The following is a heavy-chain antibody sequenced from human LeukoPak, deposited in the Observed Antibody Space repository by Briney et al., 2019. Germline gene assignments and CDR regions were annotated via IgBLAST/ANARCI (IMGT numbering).Heavy chain of an antibody. V-gene: IGHV3-7*03. CDR1: GFTFSRTW. Sequence: PGRSLRLSCEASGFTFSRTWMFWVRQAPGKGLEWVAHINPDGGNKYHIESVKGRFTNSRDNAKNSLFLQMNSLRAEDTAIYYCAKGGSWSADYWGQGTLVTVSS. J-gene: IGHJ4*02. CDR2: INPDGGNK. CDR3: AKGGSWSADY. D-gene: IGHD3-10*01.